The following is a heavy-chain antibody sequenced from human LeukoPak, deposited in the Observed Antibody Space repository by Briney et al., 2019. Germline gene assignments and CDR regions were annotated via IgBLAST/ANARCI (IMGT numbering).Heavy chain of an antibody. V-gene: IGHV1-8*02. CDR2: MNPNSGNT. CDR3: ARGRSAALPRQNCFDP. D-gene: IGHD3-3*01. Sequence: GASVKVSCKTSGYTFTDYHIHWVRRAPGQGLEWMGWMNPNSGNTGYAQNFQGRVTMTRNTSVSTAYMELSSLTSEDTAVYYCARGRSAALPRQNCFDPWGQGTLVTVSS. CDR1: GYTFTDYH. J-gene: IGHJ5*02.